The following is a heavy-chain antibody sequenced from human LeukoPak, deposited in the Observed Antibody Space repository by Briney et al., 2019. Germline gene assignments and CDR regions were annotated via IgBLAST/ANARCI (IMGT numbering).Heavy chain of an antibody. Sequence: GESLKISCRASGYSFTTYWIAWVRQMPGKGLEWMGIIYPGDSNTRYSPSFQGQVTISADKSLSTTYLQWSSLKASDTAIYYCARTYGGHEYNWIDPWGQGTLVTVSS. J-gene: IGHJ5*02. V-gene: IGHV5-51*01. D-gene: IGHD5-12*01. CDR1: GYSFTTYW. CDR3: ARTYGGHEYNWIDP. CDR2: IYPGDSNT.